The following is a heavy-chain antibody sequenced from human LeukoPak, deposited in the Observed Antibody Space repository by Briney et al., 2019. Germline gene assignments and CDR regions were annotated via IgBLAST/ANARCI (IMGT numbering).Heavy chain of an antibody. CDR3: ARDLSAGHSSRGFDP. Sequence: SETLSLTCTVSGGSNSSYYWSWIRQPAGKGLEWIGRIYTSGSTNYNPSLKSRVTMSVDTSKNQFSLKLSSVTAADTAVFYCARDLSAGHSSRGFDPWGQGTLVTVSS. CDR1: GGSNSSYY. J-gene: IGHJ5*02. CDR2: IYTSGST. D-gene: IGHD6-13*01. V-gene: IGHV4-4*07.